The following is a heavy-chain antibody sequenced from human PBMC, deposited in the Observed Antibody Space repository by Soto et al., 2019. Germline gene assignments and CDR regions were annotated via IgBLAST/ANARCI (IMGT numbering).Heavy chain of an antibody. V-gene: IGHV1-2*02. CDR1: GYTFTGYY. CDR3: AGLNLYYGGKSAKAFDH. D-gene: IGHD1-26*01. J-gene: IGHJ4*02. CDR2: INPNGGST. Sequence: ASVKVSCKASGYTFTGYYIHWVRQAPGQGLEWMGLINPNGGSTNYSQKFQGRVTMTRDTSTTTVYMELSRLRSDDTAVYYCAGLNLYYGGKSAKAFDHWGQGTLVTVSS.